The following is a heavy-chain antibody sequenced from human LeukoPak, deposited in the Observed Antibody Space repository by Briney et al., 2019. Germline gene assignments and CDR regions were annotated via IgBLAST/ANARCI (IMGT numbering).Heavy chain of an antibody. Sequence: ASVKVSCKVSGYTLTELSMHWVRQAPGKGLEWMGGFDPEDGETIYAQKFQGRVTMTEDTSTDTAYMELSSLRSEDTAVYYCATDRLSPLYSSYESYFDYWGQGTLVTVSS. J-gene: IGHJ4*02. CDR1: GYTLTELS. D-gene: IGHD6-6*01. CDR3: ATDRLSPLYSSYESYFDY. V-gene: IGHV1-24*01. CDR2: FDPEDGET.